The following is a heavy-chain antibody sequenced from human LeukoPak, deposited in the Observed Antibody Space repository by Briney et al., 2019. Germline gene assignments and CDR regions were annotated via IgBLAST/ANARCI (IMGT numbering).Heavy chain of an antibody. CDR3: ARLNLGYLYSSGPIDY. CDR2: IKQDGSEK. J-gene: IGHJ4*02. D-gene: IGHD3-10*01. Sequence: GGSLRLSCAASGFTFSSYWMSWVRQAPGKGLEWVANIKQDGSEKYYVDSVKGRFTISRDNAKNSLYLQMNSLRAEDTAVYYCARLNLGYLYSSGPIDYWGQGTLVTVSS. V-gene: IGHV3-7*01. CDR1: GFTFSSYW.